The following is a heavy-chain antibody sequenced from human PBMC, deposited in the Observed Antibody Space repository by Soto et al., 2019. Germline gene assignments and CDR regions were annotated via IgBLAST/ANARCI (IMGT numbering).Heavy chain of an antibody. D-gene: IGHD2-2*01. J-gene: IGHJ5*02. V-gene: IGHV4-59*01. Sequence: SETLSLTCTVSGGSISSYYWSWIRQPPGKGLEWIGYIYYSGSTNYNPSLKSRVTISVDTSKNQFSLKLSSVTAADTAVYYCARGSSDIVVVPADTTGENWFDPWGQGTLVTVSS. CDR2: IYYSGST. CDR3: ARGSSDIVVVPADTTGENWFDP. CDR1: GGSISSYY.